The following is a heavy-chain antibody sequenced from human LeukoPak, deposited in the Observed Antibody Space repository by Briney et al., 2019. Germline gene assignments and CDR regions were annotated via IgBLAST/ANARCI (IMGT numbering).Heavy chain of an antibody. CDR1: GFTFSSYW. CDR2: INSDGSST. V-gene: IGHV3-74*01. Sequence: GGSLRLSCAASGFTFSSYWMHWVRQAPGKGLVWVSRINSDGSSTSYADSVKGRFTISRDNAKNTLYLQMNSLRAEDTAVYYCARDGRYCSSTSCTNEYFQHWGRGTLVTVSS. D-gene: IGHD2-2*01. CDR3: ARDGRYCSSTSCTNEYFQH. J-gene: IGHJ1*01.